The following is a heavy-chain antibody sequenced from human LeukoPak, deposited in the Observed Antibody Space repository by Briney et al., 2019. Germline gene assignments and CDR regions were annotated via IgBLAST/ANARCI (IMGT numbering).Heavy chain of an antibody. V-gene: IGHV4-59*01. CDR1: VGSISIYS. CDR3: ARDHYYDSGSYYNDYYFDY. CDR2: IYYSGST. J-gene: IGHJ4*02. D-gene: IGHD3-10*01. Sequence: SESPSLSCAVSVGSISIYSWSCVREPPEEGLECIGYIYYSGSTNYHPPLNSGLTISVDTSKKQFSLMRSSVTAADTAVYYCARDHYYDSGSYYNDYYFDYWGQGTLVTVSS.